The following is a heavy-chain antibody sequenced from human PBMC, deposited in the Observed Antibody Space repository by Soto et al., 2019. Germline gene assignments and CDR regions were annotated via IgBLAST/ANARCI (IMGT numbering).Heavy chain of an antibody. J-gene: IGHJ4*02. V-gene: IGHV3-66*01. D-gene: IGHD5-12*01. Sequence: EVQLVESGGGLVQPGGSLRLSCAASGFTVSSNYMSWVRQAPGKGLEWVSVTYSGGSTYYADSVKGRFTISRDTSKNTVYLQMNSLRAEDTAVYYCARDLGYDADYWGQGTLVTVSS. CDR3: ARDLGYDADY. CDR1: GFTVSSNY. CDR2: TYSGGST.